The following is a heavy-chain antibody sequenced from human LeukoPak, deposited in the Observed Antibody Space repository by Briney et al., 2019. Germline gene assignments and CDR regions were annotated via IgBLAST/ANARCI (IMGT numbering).Heavy chain of an antibody. CDR3: ARGSVVVYGMDV. Sequence: ASVKVSCKASGYTFTNYAMHWVRQAPGQRLEWMGWINAGNGNTKYSQKFQGRVTITRDTSASTAYMELSSLRSEDTAVYYCARGSVVVYGMDVWGQGTTVTVSS. V-gene: IGHV1-3*01. CDR2: INAGNGNT. J-gene: IGHJ6*02. D-gene: IGHD2-2*01. CDR1: GYTFTNYA.